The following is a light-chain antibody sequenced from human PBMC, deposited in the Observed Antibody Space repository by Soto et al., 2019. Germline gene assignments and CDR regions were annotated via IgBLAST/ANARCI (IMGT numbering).Light chain of an antibody. J-gene: IGKJ5*01. CDR3: QQRSNWAPIT. Sequence: EIVLTHSPGTLSLSPCDRATLSFSASQSISSNYLAWYQQKPGQAPRLLIYGASSRATGIPDRFSGSGSGTDFTLTISSLEPEDFAVYYCQQRSNWAPITFGQGTRLE. V-gene: IGKV3D-20*02. CDR1: QSISSNY. CDR2: GAS.